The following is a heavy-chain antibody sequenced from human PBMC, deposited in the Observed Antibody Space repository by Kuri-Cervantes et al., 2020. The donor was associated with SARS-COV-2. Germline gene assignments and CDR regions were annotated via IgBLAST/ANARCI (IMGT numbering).Heavy chain of an antibody. CDR1: GGSISSSSYY. CDR3: ARETYEPPGTIFGVPGVPYFDY. J-gene: IGHJ4*02. V-gene: IGHV4-39*07. CDR2: IYYSGST. D-gene: IGHD3-3*01. Sequence: GSLRLSCTVSGGSISSSSYYWGWIRQPPGKGLEWIGSIYYSGSTYYSPSLKSRVTISVDTSKNQFSLKLSSVTAADTAVYYCARETYEPPGTIFGVPGVPYFDYWGQGTLVTVSS.